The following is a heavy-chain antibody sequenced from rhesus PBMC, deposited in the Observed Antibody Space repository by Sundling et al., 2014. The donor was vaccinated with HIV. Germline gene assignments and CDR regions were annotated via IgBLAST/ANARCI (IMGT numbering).Heavy chain of an antibody. CDR2: INPSNGGT. Sequence: QVQLVQSGAEVKKPGTSVKLSCKASGYTFSTNYISWMRQAPGQVIEWMGWINPSNGGTGYAQRFQDRLTMTRDTSTSTAYMELNSLRSDDTAVYFCAEGGLRSFWYFDLWGPGHPCDHLF. D-gene: IGHD3-3*01. CDR1: GYTFSTNY. J-gene: IGHJ2*01. V-gene: IGHV1-200*01. CDR3: AEGGLRSFWYFDL.